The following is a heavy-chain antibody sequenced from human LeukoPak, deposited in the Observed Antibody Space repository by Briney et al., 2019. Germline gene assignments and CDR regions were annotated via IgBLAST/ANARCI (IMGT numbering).Heavy chain of an antibody. CDR2: ITYNGDIK. Sequence: PGGSLRLSCAASGFTFRNYAIHWVRQAPGEGLEWVAIITYNGDIKYYADSVKGRFTISRDNSQNTVFPQINSLRPEDTAVYYCARDAQSGAHSDFDYWGQGTLVTVSS. CDR3: ARDAQSGAHSDFDY. CDR1: GFTFRNYA. J-gene: IGHJ4*02. D-gene: IGHD1-26*01. V-gene: IGHV3-30-3*01.